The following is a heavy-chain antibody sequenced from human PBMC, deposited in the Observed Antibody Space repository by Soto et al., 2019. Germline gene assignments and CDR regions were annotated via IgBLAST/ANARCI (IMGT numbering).Heavy chain of an antibody. CDR2: INHSGST. CDR3: ASGAGRVMVAAAGTGFDP. D-gene: IGHD6-13*01. CDR1: GGSFSGYY. Sequence: QVQLQQWGAGLLKTSETLSLTCAVYGGSFSGYYWSWIRQPPGKGLEWIGEINHSGSTNYNPSLKSRVTISVDTSKNQFSLKLSSVTAADTAVYYCASGAGRVMVAAAGTGFDPWGQGTLVTVSS. J-gene: IGHJ5*02. V-gene: IGHV4-34*01.